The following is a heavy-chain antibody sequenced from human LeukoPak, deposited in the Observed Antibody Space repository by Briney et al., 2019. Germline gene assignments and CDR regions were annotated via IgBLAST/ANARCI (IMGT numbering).Heavy chain of an antibody. CDR2: IYYSGST. D-gene: IGHD1-26*01. CDR1: GGSISSSSYY. J-gene: IGHJ5*02. V-gene: IGHV4-39*07. CDR3: ARGVLVGATEWFDP. Sequence: SETLSLTCTVSGGSISSSSYYWGWIRQPPGKGLEWIGSIYYSGSTYYNPSLKSRVTISVDTSKNQFSLKLSSVTAADTAVYYCARGVLVGATEWFDPWGQGTLVTVSS.